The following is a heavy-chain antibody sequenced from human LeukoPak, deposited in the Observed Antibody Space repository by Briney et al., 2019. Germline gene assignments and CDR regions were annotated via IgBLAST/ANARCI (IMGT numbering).Heavy chain of an antibody. D-gene: IGHD4-17*01. J-gene: IGHJ5*02. CDR1: GFTFSSYE. CDR2: ISSSGSTI. V-gene: IGHV3-48*03. CDR3: ARESDYGDYWFDP. Sequence: GGSLRLSCAASGFTFSSYEMNWVRQAPGKGLEWVSYISSSGSTIYYADSVKGRFTISRDNAKNSLYLQMNSLRAEDTAGYYCARESDYGDYWFDPWGQGTLVTVSS.